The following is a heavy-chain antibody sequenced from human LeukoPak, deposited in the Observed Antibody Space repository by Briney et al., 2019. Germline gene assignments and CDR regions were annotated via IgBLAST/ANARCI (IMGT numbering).Heavy chain of an antibody. D-gene: IGHD3-3*01. CDR1: GGSISSYY. J-gene: IGHJ6*03. CDR2: IYTIGST. CDR3: ARLGEKYDFWSGYPGYYYMDV. Sequence: PSETLSLTCTVSGGSISSYYRSWIRHPPGKGLEWVGYIYTIGSTNYNPSLKSGVTISVDTSKNQFSLKVSSVTAADTAVYYGARLGEKYDFWSGYPGYYYMDVWGKGTTVTVSS. V-gene: IGHV4-4*09.